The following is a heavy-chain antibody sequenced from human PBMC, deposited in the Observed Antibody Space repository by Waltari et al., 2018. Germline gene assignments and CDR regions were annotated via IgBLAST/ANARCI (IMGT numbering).Heavy chain of an antibody. V-gene: IGHV4-39*01. D-gene: IGHD2-15*01. Sequence: QLQLQESGPGLVKPSETLSLTCTVSGGSISSSSYYWGWIRQPPGKGREWIGSIYYSGSTYYNPSRKSRVTISVDTSKNQFSLKLSSVTAADTAVYYCARRGGGSGYYYYYMDVWGKGTTVTVSS. CDR3: ARRGGGSGYYYYYMDV. CDR1: GGSISSSSYY. J-gene: IGHJ6*03. CDR2: IYYSGST.